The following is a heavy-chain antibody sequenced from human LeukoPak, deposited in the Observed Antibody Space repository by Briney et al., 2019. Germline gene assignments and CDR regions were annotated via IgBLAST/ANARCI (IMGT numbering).Heavy chain of an antibody. V-gene: IGHV1-46*01. CDR1: GYTFTSNY. J-gene: IGHJ4*02. Sequence: ASVKVSCKASGYTFTSNYIHWVRQAPGQGLEWMGMIYPRDGSTSYAQKCQGRVTVTRDTSTSTVHLELSGLRSADTAVYYCARDQEGFDYWGQGTLVTVSS. CDR2: IYPRDGST. CDR3: ARDQEGFDY.